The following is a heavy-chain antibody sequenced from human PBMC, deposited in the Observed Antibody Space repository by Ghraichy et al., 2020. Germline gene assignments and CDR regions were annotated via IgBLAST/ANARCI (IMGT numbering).Heavy chain of an antibody. D-gene: IGHD1-26*01. J-gene: IGHJ6*02. CDR2: IYYSGST. CDR3: ARRAIVGATRYYYYGMDV. V-gene: IGHV4-39*07. CDR1: GGSISSSSYY. Sequence: SETLSLTCTVSGGSISSSSYYWGWIRQPPGKGLEWIGSIYYSGSTYYNPSLKSRVTISVDTSKNQFSLKLSSVTAADTAVYYCARRAIVGATRYYYYGMDVWGQGTTVTVSS.